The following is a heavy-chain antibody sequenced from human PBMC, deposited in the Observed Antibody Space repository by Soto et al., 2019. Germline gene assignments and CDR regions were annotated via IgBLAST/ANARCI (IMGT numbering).Heavy chain of an antibody. CDR1: GDSVSSNTAS. Sequence: SQTLSLTCVISGDSVSSNTASWNWIRQSPSRGLEWLGRTYFRSKWYNDYAVSVKSRIIINPDTSNNQFSLQLNSVTPEDRAVYFCAKGDNLGPKTGYAFDPWGQGIMVTVSS. CDR2: TYFRSKWYN. D-gene: IGHD5-12*01. V-gene: IGHV6-1*01. CDR3: AKGDNLGPKTGYAFDP. J-gene: IGHJ5*02.